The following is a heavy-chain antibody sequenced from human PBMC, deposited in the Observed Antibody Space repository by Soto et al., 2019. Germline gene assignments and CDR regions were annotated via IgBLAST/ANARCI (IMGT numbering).Heavy chain of an antibody. V-gene: IGHV4-31*03. J-gene: IGHJ4*02. CDR1: GGSISSGGYY. Sequence: QVQLQESGPGLVKPSQTLSLTCTVSGGSISSGGYYWSWIRQHPGKGLEWIGYIYYSGSTDYNPSLKSRVTISVETSKNQFSLKLSSVTAADTAVYYCARVHHTPFLYYFGYWGQGTLVTVSS. CDR3: ARVHHTPFLYYFGY. CDR2: IYYSGST. D-gene: IGHD2-2*02.